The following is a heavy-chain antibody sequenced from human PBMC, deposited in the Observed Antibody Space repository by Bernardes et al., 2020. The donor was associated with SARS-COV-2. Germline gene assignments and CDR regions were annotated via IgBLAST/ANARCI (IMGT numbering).Heavy chain of an antibody. V-gene: IGHV1-18*01. CDR3: ARLSPNYDFWSGYSAAEYFQH. J-gene: IGHJ1*01. CDR2: ISAYNGNT. Sequence: ASVKVSCKASGYTFTSYGISWVRQAPGQGLEWMGWISAYNGNTNYAQKLQGRVTMTTDTSTSTAYMELRSLRSDDTAVYYCARLSPNYDFWSGYSAAEYFQHWGQGTLVTVSS. D-gene: IGHD3-3*01. CDR1: GYTFTSYG.